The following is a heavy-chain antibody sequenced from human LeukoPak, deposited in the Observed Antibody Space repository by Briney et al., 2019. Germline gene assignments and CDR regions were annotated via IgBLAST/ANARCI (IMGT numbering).Heavy chain of an antibody. V-gene: IGHV4-34*01. D-gene: IGHD6-19*01. CDR3: ARHLRPRSALDY. J-gene: IGHJ4*02. CDR1: GGSFSGYY. Sequence: SETLSLTCAVYGGSFSGYYWSWIRQPPGNGLEWIGEINHSGSTNYNPSLKSRVTISVDTSKNQFSLKLSSVTAADTAVYYCARHLRPRSALDYWGQGTLVTVSS. CDR2: INHSGST.